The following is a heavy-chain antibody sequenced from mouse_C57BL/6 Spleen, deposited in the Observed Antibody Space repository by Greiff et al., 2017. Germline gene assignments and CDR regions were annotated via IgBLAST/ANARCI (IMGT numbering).Heavy chain of an antibody. J-gene: IGHJ1*03. CDR3: ARGGDYENFDV. CDR1: GFTFSSYA. V-gene: IGHV5-4*01. D-gene: IGHD2-4*01. CDR2: ISDGGSYT. Sequence: VQLKESGGGLVKPGGSLKLSCAASGFTFSSYAMSWVRQTPEKRLEWVATISDGGSYTYYPDNVKGRFTISRDNAKNNLYLQMSHLKSEDTAMYYCARGGDYENFDVWGTGTTVTVSS.